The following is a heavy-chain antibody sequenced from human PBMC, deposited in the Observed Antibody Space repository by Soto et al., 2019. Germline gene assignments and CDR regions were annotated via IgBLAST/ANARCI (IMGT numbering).Heavy chain of an antibody. J-gene: IGHJ4*02. Sequence: SENLSLTCAVSGGSISSGCYSLSWIRHHPGEALEWIGYSYYSGSTYDNTTHKRRVTTSVDTSKNQSLLKLGSVPAADTAVYYCAKEGRYSSSRGYFDYWGQGTLVTVSS. D-gene: IGHD6-13*01. CDR3: AKEGRYSSSRGYFDY. CDR2: SYYSGST. V-gene: IGHV4-31*11. CDR1: GGSISSGCYS.